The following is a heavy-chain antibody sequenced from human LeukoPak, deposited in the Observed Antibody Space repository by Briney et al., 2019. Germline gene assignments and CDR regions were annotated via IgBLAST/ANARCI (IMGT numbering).Heavy chain of an antibody. Sequence: GGSLRLSCAASGFTFSSYWMSWVRQVPGKGLEWVANKNQDGSERYYVDSVKGRFTISRDNAKNSLYLQMNSLRGEDTALYYCARWVITPYYGMDVWGQGTTVTVSS. CDR1: GFTFSSYW. CDR2: KNQDGSER. J-gene: IGHJ6*02. V-gene: IGHV3-7*05. D-gene: IGHD3-16*01. CDR3: ARWVITPYYGMDV.